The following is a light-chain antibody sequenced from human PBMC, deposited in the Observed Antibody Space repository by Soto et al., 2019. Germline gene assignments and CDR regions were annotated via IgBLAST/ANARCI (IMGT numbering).Light chain of an antibody. CDR1: QSVSIY. Sequence: EIVLAQSPATLSLSPGERATLSCRASQSVSIYLAWYQQKPGQAPRLLIYDASNRATGIPARFSGSGSGTDFTLTISSLEPEDFAVYYCQQRSNWPPKITFGQVTRLEIK. CDR3: QQRSNWPPKIT. CDR2: DAS. J-gene: IGKJ5*01. V-gene: IGKV3-11*01.